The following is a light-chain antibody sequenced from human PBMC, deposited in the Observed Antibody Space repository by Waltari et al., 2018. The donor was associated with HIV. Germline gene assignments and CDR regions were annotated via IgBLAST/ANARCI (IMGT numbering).Light chain of an antibody. J-gene: IGLJ3*02. CDR3: AAWDDSLSGPV. CDR1: SSNIGTNS. V-gene: IGLV1-47*01. CDR2: RSN. Sequence: QSVLTQPPSASGTPGQRVTISCSGSSSNIGTNSVSWYHQLPGTAPKRLIYRSNQRPSGVPDRFSGSKSGTSASLAISGLRSEDEADYYCAAWDDSLSGPVFGGGTKLTVL.